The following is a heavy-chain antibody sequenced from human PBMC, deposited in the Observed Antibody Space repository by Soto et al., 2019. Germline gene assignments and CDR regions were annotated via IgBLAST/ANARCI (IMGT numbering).Heavy chain of an antibody. V-gene: IGHV4-59*08. CDR3: ARRYGPGFDY. Sequence: SETLSLTCTVSGGSISSYYWSWIRQPPGKGLEWIGYIYYYGSTNYNPSLKSRVTISVDTSKNQFSLKLSSVTAADTAVYYCARRYGPGFDYWGQGTLVTVSS. D-gene: IGHD4-17*01. CDR2: IYYYGST. J-gene: IGHJ4*02. CDR1: GGSISSYY.